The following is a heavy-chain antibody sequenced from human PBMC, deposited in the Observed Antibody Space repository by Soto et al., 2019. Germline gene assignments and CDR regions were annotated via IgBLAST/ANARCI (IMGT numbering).Heavy chain of an antibody. CDR1: GGTFSSYA. J-gene: IGHJ6*02. CDR3: ARANVRGFALDHYYGMDV. D-gene: IGHD3-10*02. CDR2: IIPIFGTA. V-gene: IGHV1-69*13. Sequence: EASVKVSCKASGGTFSSYAISWVRQAPGQGLEWMGGIIPIFGTANYAQKFQGRVTITADESTSTAYMELSSLRSEDTAVYYCARANVRGFALDHYYGMDVWGQGTTVTVPS.